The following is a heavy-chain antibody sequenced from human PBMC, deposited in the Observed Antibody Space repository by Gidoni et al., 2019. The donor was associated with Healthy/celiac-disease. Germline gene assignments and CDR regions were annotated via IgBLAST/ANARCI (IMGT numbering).Heavy chain of an antibody. CDR3: AITIFGVVIDSSFPHNWFDP. D-gene: IGHD3-3*01. V-gene: IGHV4-39*01. CDR2: IYYSGST. Sequence: GLEWIGSIYYSGSTYYNPSLKSRVTISVDTSKNQFSLKLSSVTAADTAVYYCAITIFGVVIDSSFPHNWFDPWGQGTLVTVSS. J-gene: IGHJ5*02.